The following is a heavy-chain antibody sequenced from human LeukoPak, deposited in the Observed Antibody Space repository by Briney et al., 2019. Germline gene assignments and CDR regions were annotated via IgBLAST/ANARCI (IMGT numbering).Heavy chain of an antibody. CDR2: ISSSSSYT. CDR1: GFTFSAYY. CDR3: ARDTVLRYFGGEAFDI. Sequence: GGSLRLSCAASGFTFSAYYMSWIRQAPGKGLEWVSYISSSSSYTNYADSVKGRFTISRDNAKNSLYLQMNSLRAEDTAVYYCARDTVLRYFGGEAFDIWGQGTMVTVSS. D-gene: IGHD3-9*01. V-gene: IGHV3-11*06. J-gene: IGHJ3*02.